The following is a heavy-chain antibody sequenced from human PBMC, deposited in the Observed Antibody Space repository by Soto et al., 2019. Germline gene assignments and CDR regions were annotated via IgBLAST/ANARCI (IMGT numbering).Heavy chain of an antibody. Sequence: EVQLLESGGGLVQPGGSLRLSCAASGFTFSSYAMSWVRQAPGKGLEWVSAISGSGGSTYYADSVKGRFTISRDNSKNTLYLQLNSLRAEDKAVYYGAKLSVVRGSYWAWDAFDIWGQGTMVTVSS. CDR3: AKLSVVRGSYWAWDAFDI. CDR1: GFTFSSYA. D-gene: IGHD3-16*01. V-gene: IGHV3-23*01. CDR2: ISGSGGST. J-gene: IGHJ3*02.